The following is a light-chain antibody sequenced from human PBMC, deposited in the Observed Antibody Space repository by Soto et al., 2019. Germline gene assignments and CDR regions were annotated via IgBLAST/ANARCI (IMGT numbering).Light chain of an antibody. CDR3: QKSSKWHRT. CDR1: QSISSS. Sequence: EIVMTQSPATLSVSPGERVTLSCRASQSISSSLAWYQQRPGQPPRLLIYGASTRAAGIPPRFTGSGSGTEFTLTISSLQSEEFAVYYCQKSSKWHRTGGQGTQVAI. V-gene: IGKV3-15*01. J-gene: IGKJ1*01. CDR2: GAS.